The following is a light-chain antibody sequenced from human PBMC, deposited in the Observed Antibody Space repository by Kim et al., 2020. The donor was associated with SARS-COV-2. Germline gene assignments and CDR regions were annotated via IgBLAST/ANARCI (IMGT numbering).Light chain of an antibody. CDR2: RNY. V-gene: IGLV1-47*01. J-gene: IGLJ2*01. CDR1: SSNIGSTY. Sequence: GQRINISCSGSSSNIGSTYLSCYHQLPGTAPKLLIYRNYQRPSGVPDRFSGSKSGTSASLAISGLRSEDEADYYCAAWDDSLSGVVFGGGTQLTVL. CDR3: AAWDDSLSGVV.